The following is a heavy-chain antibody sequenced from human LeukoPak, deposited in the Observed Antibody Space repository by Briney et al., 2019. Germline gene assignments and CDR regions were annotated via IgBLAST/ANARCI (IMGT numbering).Heavy chain of an antibody. Sequence: PSETLSLTCTVSGDSFRSYYWSWIRQPPGKGLEWIGYIYYSGSTNYNPSLKSRVTISVDTSKNQFSLKLNSVTAADTAVYYCARVGFGNTPHPIDYWGQGTLVTVSS. CDR3: ARVGFGNTPHPIDY. CDR1: GDSFRSYY. CDR2: IYYSGST. V-gene: IGHV4-59*01. D-gene: IGHD4-23*01. J-gene: IGHJ4*02.